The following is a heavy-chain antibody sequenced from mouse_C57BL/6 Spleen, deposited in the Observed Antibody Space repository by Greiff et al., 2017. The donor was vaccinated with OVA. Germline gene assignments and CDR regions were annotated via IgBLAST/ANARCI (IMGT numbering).Heavy chain of an antibody. CDR3: ARGYSNYDFAY. V-gene: IGHV5-17*01. J-gene: IGHJ3*01. D-gene: IGHD2-5*01. Sequence: EVKVVESGGGLVKPGGSLKLSCAASGFTFSDYGMHWVRQAPEKGLEWVAYISSGSSTIYYADTVKGRFTISRDNAKNTLFLQMTSLRSEDTAMYYCARGYSNYDFAYWGQGTLVTVSA. CDR1: GFTFSDYG. CDR2: ISSGSSTI.